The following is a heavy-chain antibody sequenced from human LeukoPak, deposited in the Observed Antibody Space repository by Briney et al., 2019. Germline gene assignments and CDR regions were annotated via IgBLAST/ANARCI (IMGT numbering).Heavy chain of an antibody. V-gene: IGHV1-46*04. Sequence: ASVKVSCKASGYTFTTSHMHWVRQAPGQGLEWMGIIIPSGGSTSYAQKLQDRVTMTSDTSTSTAYMELSSLKSEDTAVYYCARDGGDGSGYYYYDYWGQGTLVTVSS. J-gene: IGHJ4*02. D-gene: IGHD3-22*01. CDR1: GYTFTTSH. CDR3: ARDGGDGSGYYYYDY. CDR2: IIPSGGST.